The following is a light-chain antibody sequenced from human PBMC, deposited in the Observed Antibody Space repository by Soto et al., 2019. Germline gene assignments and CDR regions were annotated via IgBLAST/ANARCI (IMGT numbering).Light chain of an antibody. CDR2: GNN. J-gene: IGLJ2*01. CDR1: SSNIGATSD. CDR3: QSYDSTLRGLVA. V-gene: IGLV1-40*01. Sequence: QSVLTQPPSVSGAPGQRVTISCTGSSSNIGATSDVHWYQQLPGAAPKLLIYGNNNRPSGVPARFSGSKSGTSASLAITGLQVEDEVDYYCQSYDSTLRGLVAFGGGTKVTVL.